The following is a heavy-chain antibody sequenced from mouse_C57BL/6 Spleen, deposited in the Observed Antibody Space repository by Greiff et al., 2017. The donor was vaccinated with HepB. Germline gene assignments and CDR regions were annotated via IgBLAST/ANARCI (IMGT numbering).Heavy chain of an antibody. V-gene: IGHV5-16*01. CDR1: GFTFSDYY. J-gene: IGHJ1*03. D-gene: IGHD2-14*01. Sequence: DVKLVESEGGLVQPGSSMKLSCTASGFTFSDYYMAWVRQAPEKGLEWVANINYDGSSTYYLDYLKRRFIISRDNAKNILYLQMSSLKSEDTATYYCARDNGVPWYFDVWGTGTTVTVSS. CDR2: INYDGSST. CDR3: ARDNGVPWYFDV.